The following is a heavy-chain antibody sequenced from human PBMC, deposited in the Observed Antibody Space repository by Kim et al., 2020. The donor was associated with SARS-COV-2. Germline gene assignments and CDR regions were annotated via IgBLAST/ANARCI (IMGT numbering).Heavy chain of an antibody. Sequence: GGSLRLSCAASGFTFSSYGMHWVRQAPGKGLEWVAVISYDGSNKYYADSVKGRFTISRDNSKNTLYLQMNSLRAEDTAVYYCAKDLGIVVVALGFDYWGQGTLVTVSS. J-gene: IGHJ4*02. CDR2: ISYDGSNK. D-gene: IGHD2-15*01. CDR1: GFTFSSYG. V-gene: IGHV3-30*18. CDR3: AKDLGIVVVALGFDY.